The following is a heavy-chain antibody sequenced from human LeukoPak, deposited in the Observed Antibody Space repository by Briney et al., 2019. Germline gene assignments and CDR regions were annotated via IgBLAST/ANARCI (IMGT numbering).Heavy chain of an antibody. D-gene: IGHD3-10*01. CDR3: ATYESGSDRGYFDY. CDR2: IYYSGRT. CDR1: GGSISTYY. V-gene: IGHV4-59*06. J-gene: IGHJ4*02. Sequence: PSETLSLTCTVSGGSISTYYWSWIRQHPGKGLEWIGYIYYSGRTYHNPSLKSRVTISVDTSKNQFSLKLNSVTAADTAVYYCATYESGSDRGYFDYWGQGTLVTVSS.